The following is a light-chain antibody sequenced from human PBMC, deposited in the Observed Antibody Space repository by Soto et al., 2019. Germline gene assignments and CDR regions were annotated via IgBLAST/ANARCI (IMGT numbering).Light chain of an antibody. CDR3: MQALQTPT. J-gene: IGKJ1*01. CDR2: LNS. Sequence: DIVMTQSPLSLPVIPGEPASISCRSSQSLLHSNGYNYLDWYLQKPGQSPQLLIYLNSYRAPGVPDRFSVSGSGTDFTLKISRVEAEDVGVYYCMQALQTPTFGQGTRVEIK. CDR1: QSLLHSNGYNY. V-gene: IGKV2-28*01.